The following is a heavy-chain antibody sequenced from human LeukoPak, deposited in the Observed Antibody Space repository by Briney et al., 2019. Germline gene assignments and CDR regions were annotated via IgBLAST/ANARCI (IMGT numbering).Heavy chain of an antibody. Sequence: PGGSLRLSCTASGFTFRSYAMQWVRQAPGKGLEWVTMIWSDGTNKFYADSVKGRFTISRDNSKNTLYLQMSSLGAEDTAVYYCARGRVEMATIWLKNRFDYWGQGTLVTVSS. J-gene: IGHJ4*02. V-gene: IGHV3-33*01. D-gene: IGHD5-24*01. CDR3: ARGRVEMATIWLKNRFDY. CDR2: IWSDGTNK. CDR1: GFTFRSYA.